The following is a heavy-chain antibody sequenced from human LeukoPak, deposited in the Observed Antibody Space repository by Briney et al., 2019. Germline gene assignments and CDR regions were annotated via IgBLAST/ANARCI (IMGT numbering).Heavy chain of an antibody. CDR2: ISSSSHTI. CDR1: GLHFSNAW. J-gene: IGHJ6*04. CDR3: AKDLEGHTRPIQLWLPSDV. D-gene: IGHD5-18*01. V-gene: IGHV3-48*01. Sequence: GGSLRLSCAASGLHFSNAWMRCVRPAPGRALECVSYISSSSHTIHYADSVKGRLTISRDNSKNTLYLQMNSLRAEDTAVYYCAKDLEGHTRPIQLWLPSDVWGKGTTVTISS.